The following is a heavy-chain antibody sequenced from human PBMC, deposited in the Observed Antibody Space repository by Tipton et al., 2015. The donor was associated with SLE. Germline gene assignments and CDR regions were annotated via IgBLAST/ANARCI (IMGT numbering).Heavy chain of an antibody. J-gene: IGHJ4*02. V-gene: IGHV4/OR15-8*01. CDR3: ARDPGNGRSDY. CDR1: GFTFSNYAM. CDR2: IYYSGSP. D-gene: IGHD4-23*01. Sequence: LRLSCAASGFTFSNYAMNWVRQAPGKGLEWIGNIYYSGSPYYNPSLRSRLTISLDKSTNQFSLKLTSVTAADTAVYYCARDPGNGRSDYWGQGTLVTVSS.